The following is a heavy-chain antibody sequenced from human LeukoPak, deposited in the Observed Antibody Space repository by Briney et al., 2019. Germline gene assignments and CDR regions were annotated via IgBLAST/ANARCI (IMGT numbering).Heavy chain of an antibody. V-gene: IGHV3-48*03. CDR2: ISIGGDTR. J-gene: IGHJ5*02. Sequence: GESLRLSCAASGFRFSNHEMDWVRQAPGKGLEWVSYISIGGDTRHYADSVKGRFTISRDNAKNSVYLQMNSLRAEDTAVYFCASLWELTMAWGQGTLVTVSS. CDR1: GFRFSNHE. D-gene: IGHD3-16*01. CDR3: ASLWELTMA.